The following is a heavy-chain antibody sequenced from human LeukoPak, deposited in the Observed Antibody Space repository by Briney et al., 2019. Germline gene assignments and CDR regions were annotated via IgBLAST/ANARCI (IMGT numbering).Heavy chain of an antibody. CDR3: ATNLAYCGGDCYRPIDY. D-gene: IGHD2-21*01. J-gene: IGHJ4*02. V-gene: IGHV1-69*13. Sequence: SVKVSCKASGYIFTRYGISWVRQAPGQGLEWMGGIIPIFGTANYAQKFQGRVTITADESTSTAYMELSSLRSEDTAVYYCATNLAYCGGDCYRPIDYWGQGTLVTVSS. CDR1: GYIFTRYG. CDR2: IIPIFGTA.